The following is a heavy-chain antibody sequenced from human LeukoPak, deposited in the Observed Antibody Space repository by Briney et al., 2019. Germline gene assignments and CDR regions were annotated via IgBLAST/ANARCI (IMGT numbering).Heavy chain of an antibody. Sequence: GESLKISCKGSGYSFTSYWIGWVRQMPGKGLEWMGIIYPGDSDTRYSPSFQGQVTISADKSIRTAYLQWSSLKASDTAMYYCARLDCSGGSCGAFDIWGQGTMVTVSS. CDR3: ARLDCSGGSCGAFDI. V-gene: IGHV5-51*01. D-gene: IGHD2-15*01. J-gene: IGHJ3*02. CDR2: IYPGDSDT. CDR1: GYSFTSYW.